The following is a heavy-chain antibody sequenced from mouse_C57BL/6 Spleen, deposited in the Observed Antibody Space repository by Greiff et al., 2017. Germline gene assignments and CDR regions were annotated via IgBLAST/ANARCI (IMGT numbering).Heavy chain of an antibody. Sequence: VKLQESGPELVKPGASVKISCKASGYAFSSSWMNWVKQRPGKGLEWIGRIYPGDGDTNYNGKFKGKATLTADKSSSTAYMQLSSLTSEDSAVXFCAREGALIDFWAQETSVTVSS. J-gene: IGHJ4*01. CDR2: IYPGDGDT. CDR1: GYAFSSSW. CDR3: AREGALIDF. V-gene: IGHV1-82*01.